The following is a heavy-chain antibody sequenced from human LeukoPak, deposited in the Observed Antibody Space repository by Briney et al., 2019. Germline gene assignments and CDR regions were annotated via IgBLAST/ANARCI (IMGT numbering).Heavy chain of an antibody. J-gene: IGHJ3*02. D-gene: IGHD3-16*01. CDR1: GFIVSRNY. Sequence: GGSLRLSCAASGFIVSRNYMGWVRQAPGKGLEWVSALSSKYETYYADSVKGRFTISRDNSENTLYLHMNALRAEDTALYYCYGIHLGDSFDIWGRGTMVIVFS. CDR2: LSSKYET. CDR3: YGIHLGDSFDI. V-gene: IGHV3-53*01.